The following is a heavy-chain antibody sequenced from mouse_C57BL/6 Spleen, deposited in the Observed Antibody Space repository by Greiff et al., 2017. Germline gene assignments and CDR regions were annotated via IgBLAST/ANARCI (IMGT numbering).Heavy chain of an antibody. D-gene: IGHD1-2*01. J-gene: IGHJ1*03. CDR2: IDPANGNT. CDR3: ARSRGTTAYFDV. V-gene: IGHV14-3*01. CDR1: GFNIKNTY. Sequence: VHVKQSVAELVRPGASVKLSCTASGFNIKNTYMHWVKQRPEQGLEWIGRIDPANGNTKYAPKFQGKATITADTSSNTAYLQLSSLTSEDTAIYYCARSRGTTAYFDVWGTGTTVTVSS.